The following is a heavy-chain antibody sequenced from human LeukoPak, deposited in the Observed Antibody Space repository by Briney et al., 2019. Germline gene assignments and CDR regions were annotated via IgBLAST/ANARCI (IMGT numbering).Heavy chain of an antibody. CDR3: ASGGYVHDAFDI. Sequence: PGGSLRLSCAASGFTFSSYSMNWVRQAPGKGLRLVSSISSSSSYIYYADSVKGRFTISRDNAKNSLYLQMNSLRAEDTAVYYCASGGYVHDAFDIWGQGTMVTVSS. CDR2: ISSSSSYI. V-gene: IGHV3-21*01. J-gene: IGHJ3*02. D-gene: IGHD2-15*01. CDR1: GFTFSSYS.